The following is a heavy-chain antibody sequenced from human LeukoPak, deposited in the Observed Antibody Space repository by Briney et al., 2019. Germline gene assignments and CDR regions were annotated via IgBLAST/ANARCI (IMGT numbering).Heavy chain of an antibody. V-gene: IGHV3-23*01. D-gene: IGHD3-10*01. CDR3: ANSLTPAELLYDY. CDR1: AFTFSSYA. Sequence: GGSLRLSCAASAFTFSSYAMSWVRQAPGKGLEWVSAISGSGGSTYYADSVKGRFTISRDNSKNTLYLQMNSLRAEDTAVYYCANSLTPAELLYDYWGQGTLVTVSS. J-gene: IGHJ4*02. CDR2: ISGSGGST.